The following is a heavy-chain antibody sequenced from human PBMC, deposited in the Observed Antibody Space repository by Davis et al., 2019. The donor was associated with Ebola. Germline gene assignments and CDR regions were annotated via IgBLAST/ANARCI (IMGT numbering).Heavy chain of an antibody. CDR2: IYYSGNT. Sequence: MPSETLSLTCTVSGGSISRSVSYLGWVRQSPGKGLEWIASIYYSGNTYYDPSLKSRFTISVDTSKNQFSLKLSSVTAADTAVYYCARGGNSIKELGAFDIWGQGTMVTVSS. D-gene: IGHD4-23*01. V-gene: IGHV4-39*01. CDR3: ARGGNSIKELGAFDI. CDR1: GGSISRSVSY. J-gene: IGHJ3*02.